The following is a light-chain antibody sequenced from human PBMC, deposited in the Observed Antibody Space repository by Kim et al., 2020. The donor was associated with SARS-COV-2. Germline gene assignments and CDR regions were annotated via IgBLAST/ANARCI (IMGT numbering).Light chain of an antibody. J-gene: IGLJ2*01. V-gene: IGLV2-8*01. CDR1: SSDVGGYIY. CDR3: SSYADSNIVL. CDR2: EVT. Sequence: GQSVTIACTGSSSDVGGYIYVSWYQQHPGRAPKLLIYEVTKRPSGVPDRFSGSKSGNTASLTVSGLQAEDAADYYCSSYADSNIVLFGGGTKLTVL.